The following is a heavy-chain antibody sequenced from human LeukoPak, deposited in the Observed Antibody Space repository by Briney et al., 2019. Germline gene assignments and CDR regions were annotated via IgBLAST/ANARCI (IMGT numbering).Heavy chain of an antibody. CDR3: ARLRKTRNSSGWSPGGH. CDR1: GDSISRTHYS. D-gene: IGHD6-19*01. Sequence: SETLSLTCTAPGDSISRTHYSWGWIRQPPGKGLEWIGSIYYSGSTYYNPSLKSRVTISVDTSMQQFSLKLSSVTAADTAVYYCARLRKTRNSSGWSPGGHWGQGTLVTVSS. CDR2: IYYSGST. V-gene: IGHV4-39*07. J-gene: IGHJ4*02.